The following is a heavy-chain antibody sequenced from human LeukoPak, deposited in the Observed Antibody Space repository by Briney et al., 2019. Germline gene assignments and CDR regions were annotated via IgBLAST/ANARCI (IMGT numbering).Heavy chain of an antibody. CDR2: VRYSGKT. J-gene: IGHJ4*02. CDR1: GGSISSSSSY. D-gene: IGHD3-22*01. CDR3: ARHYYDSSGLAYYFDY. Sequence: SETLSLTCTVSGGSISSSSSYWRWIRQPPGKGLESIGSVRYSGKTYYNPSLKSRVTMPLDTSKNQFSLRLTSVTAADTAVYSCARHYYDSSGLAYYFDYWGQGTLVTVSS. V-gene: IGHV4-39*01.